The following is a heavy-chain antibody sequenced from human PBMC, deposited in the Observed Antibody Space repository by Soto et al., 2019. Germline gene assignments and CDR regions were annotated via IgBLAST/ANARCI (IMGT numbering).Heavy chain of an antibody. V-gene: IGHV3-7*05. D-gene: IGHD1-20*01. Sequence: EVQVVESGGGLVQPGGSLRLSCAASGFTFSSYWMNWVRQAPGIGLEWVATIKEDGSEKYYVDSVEGRVTVSRDNAKNSLFLEMNSLRAEDTAVYYCARNNRNYFDYWGQGTLVTVST. J-gene: IGHJ4*02. CDR1: GFTFSSYW. CDR2: IKEDGSEK. CDR3: ARNNRNYFDY.